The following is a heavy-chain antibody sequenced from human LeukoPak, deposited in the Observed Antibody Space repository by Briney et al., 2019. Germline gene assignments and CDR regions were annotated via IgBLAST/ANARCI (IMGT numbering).Heavy chain of an antibody. CDR3: ARVGGYCSSTSCYGAFDI. CDR1: GGTFSSYA. J-gene: IGHJ3*02. Sequence: ASVKVSRKASGGTFSSYAVDWVRQAPGQGLEWMGGIIPIFGTANYAQKFQGRVTITAVEYTSTAYMELSSLKSEDTALYYCARVGGYCSSTSCYGAFDIWGQGTMVTVSS. D-gene: IGHD2-2*01. V-gene: IGHV1-69*13. CDR2: IIPIFGTA.